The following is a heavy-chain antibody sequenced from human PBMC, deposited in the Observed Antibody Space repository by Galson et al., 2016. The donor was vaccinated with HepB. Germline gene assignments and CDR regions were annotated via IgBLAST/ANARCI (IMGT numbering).Heavy chain of an antibody. CDR3: ARSTGFGIRIDY. CDR2: IGPGSGDT. Sequence: SVKVSCKASGYSFTGYFLNWVRQAPGQGLEWMGWIGPGSGDTKYAQKFQGRATITRDRSISTVTMELNRLRSDDTAVYYCARSTGFGIRIDYWGQGTQVTVSS. D-gene: IGHD3-10*01. CDR1: GYSFTGYF. V-gene: IGHV1-2*02. J-gene: IGHJ4*02.